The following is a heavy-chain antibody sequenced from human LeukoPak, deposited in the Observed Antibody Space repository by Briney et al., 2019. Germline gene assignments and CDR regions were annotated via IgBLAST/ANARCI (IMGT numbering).Heavy chain of an antibody. Sequence: SQTLSLTCAISGDSVSSNSAAWNWIRQSPSRGLEWLGRTYYRSKWYNDYAVSVKSRLTINPDTSKNQFSLQLNSVTPEDTAVYYCARVKNLYGGYGNDAFDIWGQGTMVTVSS. CDR1: GDSVSSNSAA. CDR2: TYYRSKWYN. D-gene: IGHD4-17*01. CDR3: ARVKNLYGGYGNDAFDI. J-gene: IGHJ3*02. V-gene: IGHV6-1*01.